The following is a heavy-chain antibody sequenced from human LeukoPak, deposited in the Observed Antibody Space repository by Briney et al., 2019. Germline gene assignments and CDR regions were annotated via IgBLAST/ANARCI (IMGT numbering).Heavy chain of an antibody. D-gene: IGHD6-19*01. V-gene: IGHV4-61*08. Sequence: SETLSLTCTVSSGSISTGDYYWSWVRQPPGKGLEYIGYIYYSGSTNYNPPLKSRVTISLDTSKNQFSLKLSSVTAADTAVYYCAGTVAGPYYYYYGMDVWGQGATVTVSS. CDR1: SGSISTGDYY. CDR3: AGTVAGPYYYYYGMDV. J-gene: IGHJ6*02. CDR2: IYYSGST.